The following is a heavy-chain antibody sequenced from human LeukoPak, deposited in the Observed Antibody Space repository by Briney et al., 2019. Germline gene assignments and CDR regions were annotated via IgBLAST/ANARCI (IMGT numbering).Heavy chain of an antibody. Sequence: GGSLRLSCASCLFTLSSYVMSWVRQAPGKGRDGVSPISGSGGSTYYADSVKGRFTISRDNSKNTLYLKMNSLRAEDTAVYYCAKDIGYGSSTSLDAFDIWGQGTMVTVSS. CDR2: ISGSGGST. J-gene: IGHJ3*02. CDR3: AKDIGYGSSTSLDAFDI. D-gene: IGHD2-2*01. CDR1: LFTLSSYV. V-gene: IGHV3-23*01.